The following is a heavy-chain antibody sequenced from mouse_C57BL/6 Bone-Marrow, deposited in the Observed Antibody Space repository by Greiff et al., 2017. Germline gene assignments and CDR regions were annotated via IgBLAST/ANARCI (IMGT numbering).Heavy chain of an antibody. V-gene: IGHV1-85*01. Sequence: QVQLQQSGPELVKPGASVKLSCKASGYTFTSYDINWVKQRPGQGLEWIGWIYPRDGSTKYNEKFKGKATLTVYTASSTAYMELHSLTSDDSAVYFCARLDYGKDYYAMDYWGQGTSGTVSS. CDR1: GYTFTSYD. J-gene: IGHJ4*01. D-gene: IGHD2-1*01. CDR2: IYPRDGST. CDR3: ARLDYGKDYYAMDY.